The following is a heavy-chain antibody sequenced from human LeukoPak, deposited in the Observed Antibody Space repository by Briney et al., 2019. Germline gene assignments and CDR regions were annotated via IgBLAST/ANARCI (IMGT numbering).Heavy chain of an antibody. CDR2: IRSGGAR. Sequence: GGSLRLSCTASGFIFSHAWMNWVRQAPGKGLQWLGRIRSGGAREYAAPAQGRFTISRDDSRNTVYLEMNNLDTDDIAVYFCAVDTPVIDAQIDYWGQGTLVTVSS. CDR3: AVDTPVIDAQIDY. CDR1: GFIFSHAW. J-gene: IGHJ4*02. D-gene: IGHD3-16*02. V-gene: IGHV3-15*01.